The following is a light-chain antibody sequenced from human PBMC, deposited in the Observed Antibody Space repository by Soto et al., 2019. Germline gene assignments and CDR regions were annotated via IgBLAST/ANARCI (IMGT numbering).Light chain of an antibody. CDR3: QQYYSYPPWS. J-gene: IGKJ1*01. Sequence: AIRMTQSPSSLSASTGDRVTITCRASQGISSYLAWYQQKPGKAPKLLIYAASTLQSGVPSRFSGSESGTDFPLTIRCLQSKDFKPYYCQQYYSYPPWSFGQGTKVEIK. CDR2: AAS. CDR1: QGISSY. V-gene: IGKV1-8*01.